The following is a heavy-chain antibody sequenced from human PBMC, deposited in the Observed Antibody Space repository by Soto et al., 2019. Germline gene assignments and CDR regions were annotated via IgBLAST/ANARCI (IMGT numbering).Heavy chain of an antibody. V-gene: IGHV4-34*01. J-gene: IGHJ4*02. Sequence: SETLSLTCAVYGGSFSGYYWSWIRQPPGKGLEWIGEINHSGSTNYNPSLKSRVTISVDTSKNQFSLKLSSVTAADTAVYYCASYGDFDYWGQGTLLTVSS. CDR2: INHSGST. D-gene: IGHD4-17*01. CDR3: ASYGDFDY. CDR1: GGSFSGYY.